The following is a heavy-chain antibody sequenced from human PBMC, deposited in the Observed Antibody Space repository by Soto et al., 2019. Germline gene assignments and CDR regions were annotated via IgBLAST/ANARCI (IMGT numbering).Heavy chain of an antibody. CDR3: ARADCTGAYCYSWPFNYGVDV. CDR1: GFTFNTYG. CDR2: IWNDGSKK. J-gene: IGHJ6*02. Sequence: QVQLVESGGGVVQPGGSLRLSCTTSGFTFNTYGMHWVRQAPGKGREWVAIIWNDGSKKYDADSVKGRFTISTDNSKNTLYLQMNSLRAEDTALYHCARADCTGAYCYSWPFNYGVDVWGQGATVTVSS. D-gene: IGHD2-15*01. V-gene: IGHV3-33*08.